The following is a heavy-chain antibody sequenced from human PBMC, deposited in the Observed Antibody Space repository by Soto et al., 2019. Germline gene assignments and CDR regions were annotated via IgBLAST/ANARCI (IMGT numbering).Heavy chain of an antibody. CDR3: ARDWYAGIAAAGMGYYFDY. D-gene: IGHD6-13*01. J-gene: IGHJ4*02. Sequence: GASVKVSCKASGYTFTGYYMHWVRQAPGQGLEWMGWINPNSGGTNYAQKFQGWVTMTGDTSISTAYMELSRLRSDDTAVYYCARDWYAGIAAAGMGYYFDYWGQGTLVTVSS. V-gene: IGHV1-2*04. CDR2: INPNSGGT. CDR1: GYTFTGYY.